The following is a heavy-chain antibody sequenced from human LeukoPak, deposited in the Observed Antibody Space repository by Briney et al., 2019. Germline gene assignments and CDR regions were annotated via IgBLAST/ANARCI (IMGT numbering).Heavy chain of an antibody. D-gene: IGHD1-26*01. CDR2: INPSGGST. CDR3: ARASPGGGSYYTLGY. J-gene: IGHJ4*02. V-gene: IGHV1-46*01. CDR1: GYTFTSYY. Sequence: ASVKVSCKASGYTFTSYYMHWVRQAPGQGLEWMGIINPSGGSTSYAQKFQGRVTMTRDTSTSTVYMELSSLRSEDTAVYYCARASPGGGSYYTLGYWGQGTLVTVSS.